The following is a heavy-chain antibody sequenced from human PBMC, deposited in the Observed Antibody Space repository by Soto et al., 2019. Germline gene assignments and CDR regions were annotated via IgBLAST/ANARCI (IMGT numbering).Heavy chain of an antibody. CDR2: INHSGST. CDR1: GGSFSGYY. J-gene: IGHJ4*02. V-gene: IGHV4-34*01. Sequence: QVQLQQWGAGLLKPSETLSLTCAVYGGSFSGYYWSWIRQPPGKGLEWIGEINHSGSTNYNPSLKSRVTISVDTSKNQFSRKLSSVTAADTAVYYCASLAMVRGAPRDTHDYWGQGTLVTVSS. D-gene: IGHD3-10*01. CDR3: ASLAMVRGAPRDTHDY.